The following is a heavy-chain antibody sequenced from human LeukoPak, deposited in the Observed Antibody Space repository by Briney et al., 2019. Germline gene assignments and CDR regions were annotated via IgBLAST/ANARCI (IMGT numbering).Heavy chain of an antibody. V-gene: IGHV1-2*04. D-gene: IGHD2-15*01. J-gene: IGHJ4*02. CDR2: INPSSVGT. CDR1: GYTFTGHY. Sequence: ASVKVSCKASGYTFTGHYIHWVRHAPGQGPEWMGWINPSSVGTNYAQTFQDSVTMTRDTSISTAYMEQSRLGSDDTAIFYCARDPPGGRGTPRPYWGQGTLVTVSS. CDR3: ARDPPGGRGTPRPY.